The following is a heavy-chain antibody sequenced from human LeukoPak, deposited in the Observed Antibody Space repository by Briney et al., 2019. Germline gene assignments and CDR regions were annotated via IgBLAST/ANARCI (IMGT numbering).Heavy chain of an antibody. CDR1: GGTFSSYA. V-gene: IGHV1-69*13. D-gene: IGHD6-19*01. J-gene: IGHJ4*02. CDR3: ARGVGRQQWLVPFDY. CDR2: IIPIFGTA. Sequence: ASVKVSCKASGGTFSSYAISWVRQAPGQGLEWMGGIIPIFGTANYAQKFQGRVTITADESTSTAYMELSSLRSEDTAMYYCARGVGRQQWLVPFDYWGQGTLVTVSS.